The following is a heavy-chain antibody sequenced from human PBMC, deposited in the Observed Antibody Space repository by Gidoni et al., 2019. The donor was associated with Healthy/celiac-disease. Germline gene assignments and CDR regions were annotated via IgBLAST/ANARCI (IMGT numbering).Heavy chain of an antibody. Sequence: EVKRVESGGGLGKPGGAMRLSCAAAGCTLSSYSRNWVRQAPGKGLEWVSSISSSCSSIYYAASVKGRFTISRDNAKNSLYLQMTSLRAEDTAVYYFARDLGYMPPTGADYWGQGTLVTVSS. J-gene: IGHJ4*02. CDR3: ARDLGYMPPTGADY. CDR1: GCTLSSYS. D-gene: IGHD7-27*01. V-gene: IGHV3-21*01. CDR2: ISSSCSSI.